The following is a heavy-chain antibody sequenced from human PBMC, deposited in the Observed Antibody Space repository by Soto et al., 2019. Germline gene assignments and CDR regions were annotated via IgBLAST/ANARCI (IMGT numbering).Heavy chain of an antibody. V-gene: IGHV5-51*01. J-gene: IGHJ6*02. Sequence: HGESLKISCKGSGYSVTSYWIGWVRQMPGKGLEWMGIIYPGDSDTRYSPSFQGQVTISADKSISTAYLQWSSLKASDTAMYYCARLARRNYYGMDVWGQGTTVTVSS. CDR3: ARLARRNYYGMDV. CDR2: IYPGDSDT. CDR1: GYSVTSYW.